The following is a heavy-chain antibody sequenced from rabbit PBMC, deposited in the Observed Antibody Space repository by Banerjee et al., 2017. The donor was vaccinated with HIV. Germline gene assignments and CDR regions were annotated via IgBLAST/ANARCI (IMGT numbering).Heavy chain of an antibody. J-gene: IGHJ4*01. CDR2: INTSSGNT. D-gene: IGHD1-1*01. Sequence: QEQLEESGGDLVKPGRSLTLTCTASGFSFSNNYVMCWVRQAPGKGLEWIACINTSSGNTVYASWAKGRFTISKTSSTTVTLQMTSLTVADTATYFCARDGASGYNFNLWGPGTLVTVS. CDR3: ARDGASGYNFNL. V-gene: IGHV1S45*01. CDR1: GFSFSNNYV.